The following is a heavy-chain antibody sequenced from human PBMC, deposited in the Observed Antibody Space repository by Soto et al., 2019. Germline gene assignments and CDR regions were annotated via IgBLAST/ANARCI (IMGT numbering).Heavy chain of an antibody. J-gene: IGHJ6*02. CDR2: IIPFFKAT. CDR1: GGTFSSHA. Sequence: SVKVSCKASGGTFSSHAISWVRQAPGQGLEWMGGIIPFFKATNYAQKFQGRVTITADDSTSTAYMDLYSLRSEDTAVYYCARDVPLNYYDGTFSYYAMDVWAKGPRSPSP. CDR3: ARDVPLNYYDGTFSYYAMDV. V-gene: IGHV1-69*13. D-gene: IGHD3-16*01.